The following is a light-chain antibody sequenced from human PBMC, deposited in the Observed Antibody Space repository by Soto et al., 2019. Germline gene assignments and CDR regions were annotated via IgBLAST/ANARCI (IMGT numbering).Light chain of an antibody. Sequence: QSVLSQPPSVSAAPGQKVTISCSGSSSNIGKNYVSWYQQLPGTAPKLLIYEDNKRPSGIPDRFSGSKSGTSATLGITGLQTGDEVDYYCGTWDSSLITGVFGGGTKVTVL. V-gene: IGLV1-51*02. J-gene: IGLJ3*02. CDR1: SSNIGKNY. CDR2: EDN. CDR3: GTWDSSLITGV.